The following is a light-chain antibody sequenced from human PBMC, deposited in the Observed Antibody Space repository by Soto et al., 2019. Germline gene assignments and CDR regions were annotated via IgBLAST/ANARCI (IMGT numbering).Light chain of an antibody. Sequence: EIVLTQSPGTLSLSPGERATLSCRASQSVSSNYLAWYQQKPGQAPRLLIYGASSRATGIPDRFSGSGSGTDFTLTISRLEPEDFAVYYCQHYDTSRVTFGPGTKVDIK. CDR2: GAS. V-gene: IGKV3-20*01. CDR3: QHYDTSRVT. CDR1: QSVSSNY. J-gene: IGKJ3*01.